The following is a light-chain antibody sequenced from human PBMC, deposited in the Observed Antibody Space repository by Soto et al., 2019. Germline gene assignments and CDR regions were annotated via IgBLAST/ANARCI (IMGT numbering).Light chain of an antibody. CDR3: QQYYRPWT. CDR2: WAS. J-gene: IGKJ1*01. Sequence: DIVMTQSPDSLAVSLGERATINCKSSQSVLYSSNNKNYLAWYQQKPGQPPKLLIYWASTRESGVPDRFSGSGSGPDFTLTISSLQAEDVAGYYCQQYYRPWTFGQGTKVEIK. CDR1: QSVLYSSNNKNY. V-gene: IGKV4-1*01.